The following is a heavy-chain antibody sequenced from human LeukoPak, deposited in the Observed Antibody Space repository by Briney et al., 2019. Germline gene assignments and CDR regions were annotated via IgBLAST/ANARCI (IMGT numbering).Heavy chain of an antibody. V-gene: IGHV3-21*04. CDR3: AKPARTDYTDY. D-gene: IGHD1-14*01. CDR2: ISSSSSYI. Sequence: SGGSLRLSCAASGFTFSSYSMHWVRQAPGKGLEWVSSISSSSSYIHYADSVKGRFTISRDNSKNTLYLQMNSLRAGDTAIYFCAKPARTDYTDYWGQGTLVTVSS. CDR1: GFTFSSYS. J-gene: IGHJ4*02.